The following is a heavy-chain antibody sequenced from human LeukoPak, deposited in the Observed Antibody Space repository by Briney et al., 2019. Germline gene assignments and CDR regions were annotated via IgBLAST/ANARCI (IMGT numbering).Heavy chain of an antibody. V-gene: IGHV3-53*05. CDR1: GFTVSSNY. CDR3: AKVYGSGSYYKGFDY. J-gene: IGHJ4*02. CDR2: IYSGGST. Sequence: GGSLRLSCAASGFTVSSNYMSWVRQAPGKGLEWVSVIYSGGSTYYADSVKGRFTISRDNAKNSLYLQMNSLRAEDTALYYCAKVYGSGSYYKGFDYWGQGTLVTVSS. D-gene: IGHD3-10*01.